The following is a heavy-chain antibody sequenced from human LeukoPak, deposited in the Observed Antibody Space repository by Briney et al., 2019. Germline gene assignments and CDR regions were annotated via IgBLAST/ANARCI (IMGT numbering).Heavy chain of an antibody. CDR3: ATNLRWLSDDAFDI. J-gene: IGHJ3*02. Sequence: GASVEVSCKVSGYTLTELSMHWVRQAPGKGLEWMGGFDPEDGETIYAQKFQGRVTMTEDTSTDTAYMELSSLRSEDTAVYHCATNLRWLSDDAFDIWGQGTMVTVSS. CDR2: FDPEDGET. CDR1: GYTLTELS. D-gene: IGHD3-22*01. V-gene: IGHV1-24*01.